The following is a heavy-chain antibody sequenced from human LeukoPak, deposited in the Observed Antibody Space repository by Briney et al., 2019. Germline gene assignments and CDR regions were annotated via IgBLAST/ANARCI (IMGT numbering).Heavy chain of an antibody. J-gene: IGHJ4*02. CDR2: ISASGAST. CDR3: AKDGPYSNGYPFDY. CDR1: GLTFSSFA. Sequence: PGGSLRLSCAASGLTFSSFAMSWVRQAPGKGLEWVSAISASGASTYYADSVKGRFTISRDNSKNTLYLQLNSLRAEDTAVYFCAKDGPYSNGYPFDYWGQGTLATVSS. D-gene: IGHD3-22*01. V-gene: IGHV3-23*01.